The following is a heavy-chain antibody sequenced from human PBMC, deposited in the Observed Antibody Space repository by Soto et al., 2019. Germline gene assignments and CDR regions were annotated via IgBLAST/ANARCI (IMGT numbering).Heavy chain of an antibody. CDR3: ARTFDTISYYFDY. CDR2: ISFDGNSL. J-gene: IGHJ4*02. V-gene: IGHV3-30-3*01. D-gene: IGHD3-9*01. Sequence: GGSLRLSCAASQFSFRSYAMHWIRQSPGKGLEWVAVISFDGNSLHYADSVRDRFTISRDNSKNTLYLQMNNLRPEDTAVYYCARTFDTISYYFDYWGQGPVVTVSS. CDR1: QFSFRSYA.